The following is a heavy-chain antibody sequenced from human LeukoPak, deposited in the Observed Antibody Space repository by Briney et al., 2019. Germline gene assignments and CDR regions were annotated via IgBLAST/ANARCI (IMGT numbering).Heavy chain of an antibody. CDR1: GYGSTSYW. CDR2: IFHGDSGT. V-gene: IGHV5-51*01. Sequence: GASLKFSCKGFGYGSTSYWFGWVLQMPGKGLEWMSVIFHGDSGTGYSPSFKGQVTISVDTSISTAYLQVSSLKASDTAMYYCVRHVYYDRSGYLYYFDHWGQGTLVTVSS. D-gene: IGHD3-22*01. CDR3: VRHVYYDRSGYLYYFDH. J-gene: IGHJ4*02.